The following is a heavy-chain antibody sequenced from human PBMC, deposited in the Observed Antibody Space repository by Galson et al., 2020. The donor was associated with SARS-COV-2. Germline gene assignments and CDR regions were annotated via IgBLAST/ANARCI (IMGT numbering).Heavy chain of an antibody. CDR1: GPSTSSSSYS. D-gene: IGHD4-17*01. CDR2: ISHSGGT. CDR3: ARLHYGKDAPEAFDI. J-gene: IGHJ3*02. V-gene: IGHV4-30-2*01. Sequence: SETLSPTCAVSGPSTSSSSYSWNWLRHPPGKGLEWIGYISHSGGTYYNPSLKSRVTISGDRSKNQFSLRLSSVTAADTAVYYCARLHYGKDAPEAFDIWGPGTRVTVAS.